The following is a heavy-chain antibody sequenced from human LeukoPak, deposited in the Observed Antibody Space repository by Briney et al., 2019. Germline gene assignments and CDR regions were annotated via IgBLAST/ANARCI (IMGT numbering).Heavy chain of an antibody. CDR1: GFTFSSYG. CDR2: ISYDGSNK. J-gene: IGHJ4*02. V-gene: IGHV3-30*18. CDR3: AKGYYFGY. Sequence: GRSLRLSCAASGFTFSSYGMHWVRQAPGKGLEWVAVISYDGSNKYYADSVKGRFTISRDNSKNTLYLQMNSLRAEDTAVYYCAKGYYFGYWGQGTLVTVSS.